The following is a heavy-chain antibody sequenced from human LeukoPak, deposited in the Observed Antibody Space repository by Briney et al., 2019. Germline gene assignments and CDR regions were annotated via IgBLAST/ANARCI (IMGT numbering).Heavy chain of an antibody. V-gene: IGHV5-51*01. CDR1: GYSFTSYW. CDR3: ARDQSVGSSWFQYDY. D-gene: IGHD6-13*01. Sequence: GESLKIPCKGSGYSFTSYWIGWVRQMPGKGLEWMGIIYPGDSDTRYSPSFQGQVTISADKSISTAYLQWSSLKASDTAMYYCARDQSVGSSWFQYDYWGQGTLVTVSS. CDR2: IYPGDSDT. J-gene: IGHJ4*02.